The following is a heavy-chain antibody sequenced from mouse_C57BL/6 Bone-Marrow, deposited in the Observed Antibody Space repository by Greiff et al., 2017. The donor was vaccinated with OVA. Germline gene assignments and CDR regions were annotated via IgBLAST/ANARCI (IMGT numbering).Heavy chain of an antibody. D-gene: IGHD1-1*01. CDR3: ARDLGGYYGSGNFDV. V-gene: IGHV5-16*01. CDR2: INYDGSST. J-gene: IGHJ1*03. Sequence: EVQVVESEGGLVQPGSSMKLSCTASGFTFSDYYMAWVRQVPEKGLEWVANINYDGSSTYYLDSLKSRFIISRDNAKNILYLQMSSLKSEDTATYYCARDLGGYYGSGNFDVWGTGTTVTVSS. CDR1: GFTFSDYY.